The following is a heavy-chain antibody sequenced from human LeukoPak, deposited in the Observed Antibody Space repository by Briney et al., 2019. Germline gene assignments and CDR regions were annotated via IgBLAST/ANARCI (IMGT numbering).Heavy chain of an antibody. CDR2: ISASGRTM. CDR1: GFTFNTYA. V-gene: IGHV3-48*04. D-gene: IGHD6-19*01. Sequence: GGTLRLSCAASGFTFNTYAMSWVRQAPGKGLEWGSYISASGRTMYYADSVKGRFTISRDNAKNSVYLQMNSLRAEDTAVYYCARDWAAVAGRYFDYWGQGTLVTVSS. J-gene: IGHJ4*02. CDR3: ARDWAAVAGRYFDY.